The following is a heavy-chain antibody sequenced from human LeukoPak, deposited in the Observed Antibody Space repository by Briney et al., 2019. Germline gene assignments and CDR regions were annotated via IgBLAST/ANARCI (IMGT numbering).Heavy chain of an antibody. CDR2: INPNSGGT. D-gene: IGHD2-2*01. CDR3: ARGQYQLLPYNWFDP. V-gene: IGHV1-2*02. Sequence: ASVKVSCKASGYTFTGYYMHWVRQAPGQGLEWMGWINPNSGGTNYAQKFQGRVTMTRDTSISTAYMELSRLRSDDTAVYYCARGQYQLLPYNWFDPWGQGTLVTVSS. CDR1: GYTFTGYY. J-gene: IGHJ5*02.